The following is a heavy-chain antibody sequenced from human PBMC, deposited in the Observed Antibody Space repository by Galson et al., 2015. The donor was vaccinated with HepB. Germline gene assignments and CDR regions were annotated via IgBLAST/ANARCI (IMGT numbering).Heavy chain of an antibody. CDR1: GYTFTTFW. CDR2: IYPGDSDT. Sequence: QSGAEVKKPGESLRISCKGSGYTFTTFWISWVRQMPGKGLEWMGIIYPGDSDTRYSPSFQGQVTISADKPISTAYLQWSSLKASDSAMYYCARHGGYSTGWYITAIDYWGQGTPVTVSS. J-gene: IGHJ4*02. D-gene: IGHD6-13*01. CDR3: ARHGGYSTGWYITAIDY. V-gene: IGHV5-51*01.